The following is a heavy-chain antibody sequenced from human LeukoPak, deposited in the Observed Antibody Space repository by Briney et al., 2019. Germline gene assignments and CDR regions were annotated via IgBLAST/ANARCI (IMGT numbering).Heavy chain of an antibody. CDR3: ARGGTGYSSSGFEY. Sequence: SETLSLTCTVSGGSISSGSHDWSWIRQPAGKGLEWIGRIYTSGSTNYNPSLKSRVTTSVDTSKNQFSLKLTSVTAADTAVYYCARGGTGYSSSGFEYWGQGTLVTVSS. CDR2: IYTSGST. CDR1: GGSISSGSHD. D-gene: IGHD6-13*01. V-gene: IGHV4-61*02. J-gene: IGHJ4*02.